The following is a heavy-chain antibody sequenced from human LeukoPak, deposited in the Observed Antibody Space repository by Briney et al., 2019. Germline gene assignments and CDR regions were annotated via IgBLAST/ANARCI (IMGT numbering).Heavy chain of an antibody. CDR3: ARTEEVAATTYQH. CDR2: ISAYTGNT. Sequence: ASVRVSCKASGYTFTSYGISWVRQAPGQGLEWMGWISAYTGNTNYAQKVQGRVTMTTDTSTSTAYLELRSLRSDDMAVYYCARTEEVAATTYQHWGQGTLVTVSS. CDR1: GYTFTSYG. J-gene: IGHJ1*01. D-gene: IGHD2-15*01. V-gene: IGHV1-18*03.